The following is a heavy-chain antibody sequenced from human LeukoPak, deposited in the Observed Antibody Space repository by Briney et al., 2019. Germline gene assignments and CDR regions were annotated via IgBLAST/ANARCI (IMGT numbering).Heavy chain of an antibody. Sequence: SETLSLTCTVSGVSISNYYWSWIRQPAGKGLEWIGRFFISGYTSYNPSLKSRVTMSLDTSKNQSSLKLNSVTAADTAVYFCARDGRGVQHPDAFDIWGQGTMVTVSS. D-gene: IGHD3-10*01. CDR2: FFISGYT. CDR3: ARDGRGVQHPDAFDI. CDR1: GVSISNYY. J-gene: IGHJ3*02. V-gene: IGHV4-4*07.